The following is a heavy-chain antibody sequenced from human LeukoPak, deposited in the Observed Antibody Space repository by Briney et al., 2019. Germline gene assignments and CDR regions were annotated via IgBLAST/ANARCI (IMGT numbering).Heavy chain of an antibody. CDR3: ARASYDVLTG. CDR1: GFTFSSYE. D-gene: IGHD3-9*01. Sequence: GGPLRLSCAASGFTFSSYEMNWVRQAPGKGLEWVSYISSSGSTIYYADSVKGRFTISRDNAKNSLYLQMNSLRTEDTAVYYCARASYDVLTGWGQGTLVAVSS. CDR2: ISSSGSTI. V-gene: IGHV3-48*03. J-gene: IGHJ4*02.